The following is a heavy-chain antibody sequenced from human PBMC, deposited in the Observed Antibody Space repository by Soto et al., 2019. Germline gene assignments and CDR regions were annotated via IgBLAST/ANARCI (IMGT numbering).Heavy chain of an antibody. J-gene: IGHJ4*02. D-gene: IGHD2-8*01. CDR3: ARNGAYNLDQ. CDR2: IFHTAP. CDR1: GASINTDTW. V-gene: IGHV4-4*02. Sequence: SETLSLTCVVSGASINTDTWWSWVRQPPGKGLEWIGEIFHTAPTYNPSLESRVTISADKSKNQLSLRLSSVTATDTAIYYCARNGAYNLDQWGQGTLVTVSS.